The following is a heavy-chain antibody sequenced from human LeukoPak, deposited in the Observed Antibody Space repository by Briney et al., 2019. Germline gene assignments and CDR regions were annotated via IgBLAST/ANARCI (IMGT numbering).Heavy chain of an antibody. V-gene: IGHV4-59*01. CDR3: ARAMYYYDSSGYLGPLPLDY. D-gene: IGHD3-22*01. CDR1: GGSISSYY. CDR2: IYYSGST. Sequence: SETLSLTCTVSGGSISSYYWSWIRQPPGKGLEWIGYIYYSGSTNYNPSLKSRVTISVDTSKNQFSLKLSSVTAADTAVYYCARAMYYYDSSGYLGPLPLDYWGQGTLVTVSS. J-gene: IGHJ4*02.